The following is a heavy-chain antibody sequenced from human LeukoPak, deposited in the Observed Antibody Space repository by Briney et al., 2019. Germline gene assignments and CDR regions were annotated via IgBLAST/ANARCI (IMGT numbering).Heavy chain of an antibody. D-gene: IGHD4-23*01. CDR1: GFTFSTYA. CDR3: AKALYGGNTV. J-gene: IGHJ4*02. Sequence: GXSLTLSCAASGFTFSTYAMGWVRQAPGEGLRWVSSISGNGVTAYYADSVKGRFTISRDNSKNTLYLQMNSLRAEDTALYYCAKALYGGNTVWGQGTLVTVSS. V-gene: IGHV3-23*01. CDR2: ISGNGVTA.